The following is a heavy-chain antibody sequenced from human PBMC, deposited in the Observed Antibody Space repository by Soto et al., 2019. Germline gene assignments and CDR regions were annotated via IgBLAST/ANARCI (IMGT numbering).Heavy chain of an antibody. CDR1: VFTFTNYF. CDR3: ARGDGRGSSGFYYCYGMDV. CDR2: ISPYDGST. V-gene: IGHV1-46*01. D-gene: IGHD6-25*01. Sequence: QVQLVQSGAEVKKPGASVKVSCKASVFTFTNYFFHCVRQAPRQGLYWMGIISPYDGSTKYVQSLEGRVPMTEETSTSTVCMALSSLGSEDTAVYYCARGDGRGSSGFYYCYGMDVWGRGTTVTVSS. J-gene: IGHJ6*02.